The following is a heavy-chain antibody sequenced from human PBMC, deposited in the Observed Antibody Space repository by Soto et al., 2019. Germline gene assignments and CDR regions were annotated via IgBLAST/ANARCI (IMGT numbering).Heavy chain of an antibody. J-gene: IGHJ4*02. D-gene: IGHD5-12*01. V-gene: IGHV4-31*03. CDR2: IYYSGST. CDR1: GGSISSGGYY. Sequence: QVQLQESGPGLVKPSQTLSLTCTVSGGSISSGGYYWSWIRQHPGKGLEWIGYIYYSGSTYYNPSLKRRVXXSXDXXKNQFSLKLSSVTAADTAVYYCATTSLGLRLPPAYWGQGTLVTVSS. CDR3: ATTSLGLRLPPAY.